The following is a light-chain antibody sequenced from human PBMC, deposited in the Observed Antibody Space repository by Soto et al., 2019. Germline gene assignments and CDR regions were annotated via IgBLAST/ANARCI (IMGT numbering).Light chain of an antibody. CDR1: SSDVGTYNR. J-gene: IGLJ1*01. Sequence: QSVLTQPPSVSGSPGQSVFISCTGTSSDVGTYNRVSWYQQPPGTAPKLMIFEVNNRPAGVPDRFSGSKSGNTASLTISGLQAEDEAVYYSSSYTSSSTYVFGTGTKLTVL. CDR2: EVN. V-gene: IGLV2-18*02. CDR3: SSYTSSSTYV.